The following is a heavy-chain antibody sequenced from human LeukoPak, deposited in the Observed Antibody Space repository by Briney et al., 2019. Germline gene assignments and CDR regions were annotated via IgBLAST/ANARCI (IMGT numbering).Heavy chain of an antibody. CDR2: ISSGTSFI. CDR3: ARVLYSSGWYGMVDY. CDR1: GFPFSSYS. D-gene: IGHD6-19*01. Sequence: GGSLRLSCAASGFPFSSYSMNWVRQAPGKGLEWVSSISSGTSFIYYADSVKGRFTISRDNAKNSLYLQMNSLRAEDTAVYYCARVLYSSGWYGMVDYWGQGTLVTVSS. V-gene: IGHV3-21*01. J-gene: IGHJ4*02.